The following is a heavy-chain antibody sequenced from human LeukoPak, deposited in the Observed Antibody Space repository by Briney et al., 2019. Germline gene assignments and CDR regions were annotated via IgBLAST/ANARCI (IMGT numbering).Heavy chain of an antibody. V-gene: IGHV3-21*01. D-gene: IGHD4/OR15-4a*01. Sequence: GGSLRLSCAASGFTFSSYNMNWVRQAPGKGLEWVSSISSSTNYIYYADSLKGRFTISRDNAKNLLYLQMSSLTAEDTAVYYCATLRTTPYYFDYWGQGTLVTVSS. J-gene: IGHJ4*02. CDR1: GFTFSSYN. CDR3: ATLRTTPYYFDY. CDR2: ISSSTNYI.